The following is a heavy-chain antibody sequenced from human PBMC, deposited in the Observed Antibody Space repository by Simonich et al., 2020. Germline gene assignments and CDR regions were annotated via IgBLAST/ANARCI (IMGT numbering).Heavy chain of an antibody. Sequence: EVQLVESGGGLVKPGGSLRLSCAASGFTFSSYSMTWVRQAPGKGLEWVSSISSSSSYIYYADSVKGRFTISRDNAKNSLYLQMNSLRAEVTAVYYCAGGVYCSSTSCSTYYYYGMDVWGQGTTVTVSS. CDR3: AGGVYCSSTSCSTYYYYGMDV. CDR2: ISSSSSYI. J-gene: IGHJ6*02. V-gene: IGHV3-21*01. D-gene: IGHD2-2*01. CDR1: GFTFSSYS.